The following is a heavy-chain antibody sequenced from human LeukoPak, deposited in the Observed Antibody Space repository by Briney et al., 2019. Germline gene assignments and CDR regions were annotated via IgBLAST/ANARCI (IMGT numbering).Heavy chain of an antibody. V-gene: IGHV3-7*01. CDR2: MMKDGIDK. J-gene: IGHJ4*01. CDR3: VRDLSSGWAY. D-gene: IGHD3-22*01. CDR1: GFSISNYW. Sequence: PGGSLRLSCLASGFSISNYWMGWARQAPGKGLEWVANMMKDGIDKYYVTSVRGRFSVSRDNGKNSLSLQMNSLTVDDTVRYYCVRDLSSGWAYWGQGTVVTVSS.